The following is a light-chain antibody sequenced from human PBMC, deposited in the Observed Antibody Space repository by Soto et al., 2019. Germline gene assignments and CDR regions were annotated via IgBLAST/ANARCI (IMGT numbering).Light chain of an antibody. CDR3: SSYAGSSNV. CDR2: GNN. J-gene: IGLJ1*01. V-gene: IGLV1-40*01. Sequence: QSVLTQPPSVSGAPGQRVTISCTGSSSNIGAGFDVHWYQQFPGTAPRLLMYGNNNRPSGVPDRFSGSKSGTSASLAITGLQAEDEADYYCSSYAGSSNVFGTGTQLTVL. CDR1: SSNIGAGFD.